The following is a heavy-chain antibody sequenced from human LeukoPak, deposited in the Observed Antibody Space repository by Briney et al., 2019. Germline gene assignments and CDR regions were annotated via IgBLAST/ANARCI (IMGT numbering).Heavy chain of an antibody. V-gene: IGHV4-59*08. CDR1: GGSISSYY. CDR3: AATRAYGGNQIAPARNNPRYDY. J-gene: IGHJ4*02. D-gene: IGHD4-23*01. Sequence: PSETLSLTCTVSGGSISSYYWSWIRQPPGKGLEWIGYIYYSGSTNYNPSLKSRVTISVDTSKNQFSLKLSSVTAADTAVYYCAATRAYGGNQIAPARNNPRYDYWGQGTLVTVSS. CDR2: IYYSGST.